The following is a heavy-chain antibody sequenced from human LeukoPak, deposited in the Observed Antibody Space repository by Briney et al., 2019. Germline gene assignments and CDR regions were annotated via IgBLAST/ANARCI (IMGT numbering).Heavy chain of an antibody. CDR1: GFTVSNNY. V-gene: IGHV3-48*01. CDR3: ARVEDRSGSYLAAYYYYYMDV. Sequence: PGGSLRLSCAASGFTVSNNYMSWVRQAPGKGLEWISYISPSSTTIYYADSVKGRFTISRDNAKNSLYLHMNSLRAEDTGVYYCARVEDRSGSYLAAYYYYYMDVWGKGTTVTVSS. D-gene: IGHD1-26*01. CDR2: ISPSSTTI. J-gene: IGHJ6*03.